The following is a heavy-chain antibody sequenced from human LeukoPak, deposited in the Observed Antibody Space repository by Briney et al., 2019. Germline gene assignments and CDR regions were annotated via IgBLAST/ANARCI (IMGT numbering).Heavy chain of an antibody. D-gene: IGHD2-2*01. Sequence: SVKVSCKASGGTFSSYAISWVRQPPGQGLEWMGRIIPIFGIANYAQKFQGRVTITADKSTSTAYMELSSLRSEDTAVYYCARGPRYCSSTSCNYGMDVWGQGTTVTVSS. J-gene: IGHJ6*02. CDR2: IIPIFGIA. V-gene: IGHV1-69*04. CDR1: GGTFSSYA. CDR3: ARGPRYCSSTSCNYGMDV.